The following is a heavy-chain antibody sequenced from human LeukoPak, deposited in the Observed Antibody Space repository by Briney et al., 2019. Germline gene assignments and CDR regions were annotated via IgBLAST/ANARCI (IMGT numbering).Heavy chain of an antibody. CDR1: GYTFTDYY. V-gene: IGHV1-2*02. CDR2: INPNSGGT. J-gene: IGHJ6*02. D-gene: IGHD3-22*01. Sequence: ASVKVSCKASGYTFTDYYMHWVRQAPGQGLEWMGWINPNSGGTNYAQKFQGRVTMTRDTSISTAYMELSRLRSDDTAVYYRARDYDSSGNYGMDVWGQGTTVTVSS. CDR3: ARDYDSSGNYGMDV.